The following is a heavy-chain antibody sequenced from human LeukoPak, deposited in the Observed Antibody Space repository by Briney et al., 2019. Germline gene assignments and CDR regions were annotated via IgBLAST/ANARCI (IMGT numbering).Heavy chain of an antibody. V-gene: IGHV4-4*02. D-gene: IGHD3-22*01. CDR2: IYHSGST. CDR3: ARGGYYDSSGYYPGYYFDY. J-gene: IGHJ4*02. CDR1: GGSISSSNW. Sequence: SGTLSLTCAVSGGSISSSNWWSWVRQPPGKGLEWIGEIYHSGSTNYNPSLKSRVTISVDTSKNQFSLKLSSVTAADTAVYYCARGGYYDSSGYYPGYYFDYWGQGTLVTVSS.